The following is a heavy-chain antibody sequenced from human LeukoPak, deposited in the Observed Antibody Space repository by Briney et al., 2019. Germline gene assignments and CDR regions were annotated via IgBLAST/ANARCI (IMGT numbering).Heavy chain of an antibody. D-gene: IGHD1-26*01. Sequence: PGGSLRLSCAASGLTFRTYGMHWVRQAPGKGLEWVAVIWYNGSNKYYADSVKGRFTISRDNSKNTLYLQMNSLRAEDTAVYYCARDDSGNHCIDYWGQGILVTLSS. J-gene: IGHJ4*02. CDR1: GLTFRTYG. V-gene: IGHV3-33*01. CDR3: ARDDSGNHCIDY. CDR2: IWYNGSNK.